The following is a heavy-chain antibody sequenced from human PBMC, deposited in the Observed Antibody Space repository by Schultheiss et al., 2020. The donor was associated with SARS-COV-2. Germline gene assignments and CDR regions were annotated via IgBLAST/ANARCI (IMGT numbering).Heavy chain of an antibody. V-gene: IGHV3-66*01. Sequence: GESLKISCAASGFTVSSNYMSWVRQAPGKGLEWVSVIYSGGSTYYADSVKGRFTISRDNSKNTLYLQMNSLRAEDTAVYYCARDPRGAARQGAWGQGTLVTVSS. CDR1: GFTVSSNY. CDR2: IYSGGST. CDR3: ARDPRGAARQGA. D-gene: IGHD6-6*01. J-gene: IGHJ5*02.